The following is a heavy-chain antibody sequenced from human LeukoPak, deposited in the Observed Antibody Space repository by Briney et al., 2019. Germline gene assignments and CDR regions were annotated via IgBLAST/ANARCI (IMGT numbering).Heavy chain of an antibody. Sequence: PSETLSLTCSVSGGSISGYYWGWIRQLPGERLEWIGLVYHNGRTTYNPSLESRVTISVDTSRNQVSLNLRFVTAADTALYFCARRRAESSGPSFYYFYMDVWGKGTTVSGSS. CDR2: VYHNGRT. J-gene: IGHJ6*03. V-gene: IGHV4-59*01. CDR3: ARRRAESSGPSFYYFYMDV. D-gene: IGHD2-8*02. CDR1: GGSISGYY.